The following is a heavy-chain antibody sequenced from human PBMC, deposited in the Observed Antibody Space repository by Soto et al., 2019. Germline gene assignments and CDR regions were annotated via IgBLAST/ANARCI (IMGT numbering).Heavy chain of an antibody. Sequence: PSQTLSLTCAISGDSVSSNSAAWNWIRQSPSRGLEWLGRTYYRSWWYNDYAVSVRSRITVNPDTSKNQFSLQLTSVTPEDTAVYYCAGTTSHYWYYMDVWGKGTTVTVSS. CDR3: AGTTSHYWYYMDV. D-gene: IGHD1-7*01. CDR1: GDSVSSNSAA. CDR2: TYYRSWWYN. V-gene: IGHV6-1*01. J-gene: IGHJ6*03.